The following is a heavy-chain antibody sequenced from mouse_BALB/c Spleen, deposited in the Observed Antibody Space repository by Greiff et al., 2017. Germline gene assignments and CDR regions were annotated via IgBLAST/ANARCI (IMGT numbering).Heavy chain of an antibody. Sequence: DVHLVESGGGLVKPGGSLKLSCAASGFTFSSYAMSWVRQTPEKRLEWVASISSGGSTYYPDSVKGRFTISRDNARNILYLQMSSLRSEDTAMYYCARGLYYGSSYAMDYWGQGTSVTVSS. V-gene: IGHV5-6-5*01. CDR1: GFTFSSYA. J-gene: IGHJ4*01. D-gene: IGHD1-1*01. CDR2: ISSGGST. CDR3: ARGLYYGSSYAMDY.